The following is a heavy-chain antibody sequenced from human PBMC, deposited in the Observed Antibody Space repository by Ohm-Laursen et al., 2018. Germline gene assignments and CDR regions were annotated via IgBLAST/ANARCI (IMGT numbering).Heavy chain of an antibody. J-gene: IGHJ6*02. CDR2: SRDKANSYTT. D-gene: IGHD5-18*01. CDR3: ARGPWHSYGSYYYGMDV. CDR1: GFTFDDHY. Sequence: SLRLSCAASGFTFDDHYMDWVRQAPGKGLELVARSRDKANSYTTAYVASVKGRFSISRDDSENSLYLQMNSLKTEDTAVYYCARGPWHSYGSYYYGMDVWGQGTTVTVSS. V-gene: IGHV3-72*01.